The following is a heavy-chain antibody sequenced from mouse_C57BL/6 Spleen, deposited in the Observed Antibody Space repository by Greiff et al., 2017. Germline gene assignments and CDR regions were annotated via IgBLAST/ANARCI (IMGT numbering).Heavy chain of an antibody. J-gene: IGHJ2*01. CDR2: IYPRSGNT. V-gene: IGHV1-81*01. Sequence: QVQLQQSGAELARPGASVKLSCKASGYTFTSYGISWVKQRTGQGLEWIGEIYPRSGNTYYNEKFKGKATLTADKSSSTAYMELRSLTSEDSAVYFCARGLPVVDYFDYWGQGTTLTVSS. D-gene: IGHD1-1*01. CDR3: ARGLPVVDYFDY. CDR1: GYTFTSYG.